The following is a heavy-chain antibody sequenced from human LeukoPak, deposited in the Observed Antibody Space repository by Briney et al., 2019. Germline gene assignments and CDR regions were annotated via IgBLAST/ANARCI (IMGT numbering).Heavy chain of an antibody. CDR2: IYSGGSI. J-gene: IGHJ4*02. CDR1: GFTVSSNH. V-gene: IGHV3-53*01. D-gene: IGHD3-16*01. Sequence: QAGGSLRLSCAVSGFTVSSNHLSWVRQAPGKGLEWVSVIYSGGSIFYADAVKGRFTISRDTSKNTLYLHMNSLRAEDTAVYYCARGQRDTRVMMTFRGVPPYYFDYWGQGTLVTVSS. CDR3: ARGQRDTRVMMTFRGVPPYYFDY.